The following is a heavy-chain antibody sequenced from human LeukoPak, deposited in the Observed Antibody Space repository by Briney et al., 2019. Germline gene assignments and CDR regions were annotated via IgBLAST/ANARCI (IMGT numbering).Heavy chain of an antibody. V-gene: IGHV4-59*01. D-gene: IGHD6-13*01. CDR1: GGSISSYY. J-gene: IGHJ6*02. CDR2: IYYSGST. Sequence: TSETLSLTCTVSGGSISSYYWSWIRQPPGKGLEWIGYIYYSGSTNYNPSLKSRVTISVDTSKNQFSLKLSSVTAADTAVYYCARGSYSSSPDYGMDVWGQGTTVTVSS. CDR3: ARGSYSSSPDYGMDV.